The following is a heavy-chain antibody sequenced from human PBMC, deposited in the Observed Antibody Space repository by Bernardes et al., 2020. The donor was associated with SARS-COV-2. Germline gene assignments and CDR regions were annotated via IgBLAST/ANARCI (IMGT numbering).Heavy chain of an antibody. CDR2: ISWNSGSI. CDR1: GFTFDDYA. CDR3: AKIPGIAAAGTFEGMDV. V-gene: IGHV3-9*01. Sequence: GGSLRLSCAASGFTFDDYAMHWVRQAPGKGLEWVSGISWNSGSIGYADSVKGRFTISRDNAKNSLYLRMNSLRAEDTALYYCAKIPGIAAAGTFEGMDVWGQGTTVTVSS. J-gene: IGHJ6*02. D-gene: IGHD6-13*01.